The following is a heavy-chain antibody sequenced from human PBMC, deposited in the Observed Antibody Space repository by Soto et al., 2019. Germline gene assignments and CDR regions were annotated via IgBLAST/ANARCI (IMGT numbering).Heavy chain of an antibody. J-gene: IGHJ5*02. CDR2: ISSSGSTI. Sequence: QVQLVESGGGLVKPGGSLRLSCPASGFTFSAYYMSWIRQAPGKGLEWVSYISSSGSTIYYADPVKGRFTISRDNAKNSLYLQMNSLRAEDTAVYYCARDFLADYRVNWFDPWGQGTLVTVSS. D-gene: IGHD4-4*01. CDR1: GFTFSAYY. V-gene: IGHV3-11*01. CDR3: ARDFLADYRVNWFDP.